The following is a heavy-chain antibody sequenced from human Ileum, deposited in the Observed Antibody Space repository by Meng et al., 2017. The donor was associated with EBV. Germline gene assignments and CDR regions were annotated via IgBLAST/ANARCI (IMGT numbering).Heavy chain of an antibody. D-gene: IGHD2-21*02. Sequence: VQVGESGPGLVKPSETLSLTCSVSNGSVSSYGYYWTWIRQPPGKGLEWIGYMSYTGSTNYKSTLKSRVTISVDKSKNQFSLKLSSVTAADTAVYYCARERGGGDRGIQWGQGTLVTVSS. J-gene: IGHJ4*02. V-gene: IGHV4-61*08. CDR1: NGSVSSYGYY. CDR2: MSYTGST. CDR3: ARERGGGDRGIQ.